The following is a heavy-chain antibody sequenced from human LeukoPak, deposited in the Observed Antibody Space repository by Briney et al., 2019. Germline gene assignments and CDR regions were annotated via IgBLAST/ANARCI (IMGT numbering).Heavy chain of an antibody. Sequence: GGSLRLSCAASGFTLSSYGMSWVRQAPGKGLEWVSAISGSGGSTYYADSVKGRFTISRDNSKNTLYLQMNSLRAEDTAVYYCAKDHHGAFDIWGQGTMVTVSS. CDR3: AKDHHGAFDI. J-gene: IGHJ3*02. V-gene: IGHV3-23*01. CDR2: ISGSGGST. CDR1: GFTLSSYG. D-gene: IGHD1-14*01.